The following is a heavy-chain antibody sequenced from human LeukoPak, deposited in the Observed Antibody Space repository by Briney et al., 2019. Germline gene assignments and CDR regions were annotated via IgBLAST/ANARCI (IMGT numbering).Heavy chain of an antibody. CDR2: ISGSGGST. V-gene: IGHV3-23*01. CDR1: GFPFNTYA. J-gene: IGHJ4*02. D-gene: IGHD6-19*01. CDR3: AKGVRASYSSGWFDY. Sequence: GGSLRLSCVASGFPFNTYAMTWVRQAPGKGPEWVSVISGSGGSTYYADSVKGRFTVSRDNSKNTLYLQMNSLRAEDTAVYYCAKGVRASYSSGWFDYWGQGTLVTVSS.